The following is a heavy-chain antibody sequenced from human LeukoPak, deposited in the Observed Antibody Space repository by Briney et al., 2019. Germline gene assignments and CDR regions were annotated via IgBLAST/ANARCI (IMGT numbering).Heavy chain of an antibody. CDR1: GFIFDDYA. V-gene: IGHV3-43*02. CDR3: ARESERSGWYDY. Sequence: LSGGSLRLSCAAPGFIFDDYAIHWVRQAPGKGLEWVSLISGDGGSTFYADSVKGRFTISRDNSKNSLDLQMSSLRSEDTALYYCARESERSGWYDYWGQGTLVTVSS. J-gene: IGHJ4*02. CDR2: ISGDGGST. D-gene: IGHD6-19*01.